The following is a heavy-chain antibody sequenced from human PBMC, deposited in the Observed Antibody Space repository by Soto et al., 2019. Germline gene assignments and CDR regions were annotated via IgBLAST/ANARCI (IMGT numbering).Heavy chain of an antibody. CDR2: IIPISGST. CDR1: GGTFSSYA. D-gene: IGHD2-15*01. V-gene: IGHV1-69*10. Sequence: GASVKVSCKASGGTFSSYAISWVRQAPGQRLEWMGGIIPISGSTNYAQKFQGRVTITGDKSTSTAYMELSRLRPDDTAVYYCARGGYCSGGSCLYDAFDIWGQGTMVTVSS. J-gene: IGHJ3*02. CDR3: ARGGYCSGGSCLYDAFDI.